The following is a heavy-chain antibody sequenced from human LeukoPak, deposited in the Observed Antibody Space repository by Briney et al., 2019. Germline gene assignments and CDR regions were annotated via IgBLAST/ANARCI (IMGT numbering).Heavy chain of an antibody. CDR3: ASNRAAMPLYP. V-gene: IGHV4-39*02. D-gene: IGHD2-2*01. Sequence: PSETLSLTCTVSGDSIRSSSYYWGWLRQSPGKALEWIGSIHYSGSTYYNPSLKSRVTMSVDTSKNHFSLKLSSVTAADTAEYYCASNRAAMPLYPWGQGTLVTVSS. CDR2: IHYSGST. CDR1: GDSIRSSSYY. J-gene: IGHJ5*02.